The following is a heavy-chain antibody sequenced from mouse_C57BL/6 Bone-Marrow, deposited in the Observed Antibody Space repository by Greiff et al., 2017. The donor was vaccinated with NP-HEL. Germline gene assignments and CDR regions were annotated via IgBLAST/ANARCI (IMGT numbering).Heavy chain of an antibody. Sequence: QVQLQQPGAELVRPGTSVKLSCKASGYTFTSYWMHWVKQRPGQGLEWIGVIDPSDSYTNYNQKFKGKATLTVDTSSSTAYMQLSSLTSEDSAVYYCASYDGYYPYYFDYWGQGTTLTVSS. V-gene: IGHV1-59*01. CDR1: GYTFTSYW. J-gene: IGHJ2*01. CDR3: ASYDGYYPYYFDY. CDR2: IDPSDSYT. D-gene: IGHD2-3*01.